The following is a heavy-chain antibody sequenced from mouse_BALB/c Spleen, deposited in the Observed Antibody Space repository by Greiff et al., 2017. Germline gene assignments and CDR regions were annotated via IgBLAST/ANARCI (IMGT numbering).Heavy chain of an antibody. D-gene: IGHD2-2*01. Sequence: VQLQQSGAELMKPGASVKISCKATGYTFSSYWIEWVKQRPGQGLEWIGEINPSNGRTNYNEKFKSKATLTVDKSSSTAYMQLSSLTSEDSAVYYCARLDGYDGFDYWGQGTTLTVSS. V-gene: IGHV1S81*02. CDR3: ARLDGYDGFDY. CDR2: INPSNGRT. J-gene: IGHJ2*01. CDR1: GYTFSSYW.